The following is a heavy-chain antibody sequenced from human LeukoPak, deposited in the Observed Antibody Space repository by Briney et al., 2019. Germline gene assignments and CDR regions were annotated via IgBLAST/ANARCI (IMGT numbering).Heavy chain of an antibody. CDR1: GFTFSSYA. J-gene: IGHJ4*02. CDR2: VSDDGRNK. V-gene: IGHV3-30*04. CDR3: ARDDPESTTTPFGY. D-gene: IGHD4-17*01. Sequence: GKSLRLSCAASGFTFSSYAMHWVSQAPGKGPEWVAVVSDDGRNKYYADSVKGRFSISRDNSKNTLFLQMNSLRAEDTAIYYCARDDPESTTTPFGYWGQGTLVTVSS.